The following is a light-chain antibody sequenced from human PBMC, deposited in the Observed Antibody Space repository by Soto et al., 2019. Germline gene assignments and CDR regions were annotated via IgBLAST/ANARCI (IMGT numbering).Light chain of an antibody. CDR1: SSDVGGYNY. CDR2: EVS. CDR3: TSFTSTSTLVI. Sequence: QSALTQPASVSGSPGQSITISCTGTSSDVGGYNYVSWYQHHPGKAPKLMIYEVSNRPSGVSLRFSGSKSGNTASLTISGLQADDEADYYCTSFTSTSTLVIFGGGTKLTVL. V-gene: IGLV2-14*01. J-gene: IGLJ2*01.